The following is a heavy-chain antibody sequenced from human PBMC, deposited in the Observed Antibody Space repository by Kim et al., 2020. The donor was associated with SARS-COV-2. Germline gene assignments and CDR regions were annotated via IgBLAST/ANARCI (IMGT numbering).Heavy chain of an antibody. Sequence: SVKGRFTISRDDSQSIAYLQMNSLKTEDTAVYYCTRDGSGWYTGAYYFDYWGQGTLVTVSS. V-gene: IGHV3-49*02. D-gene: IGHD6-19*01. CDR3: TRDGSGWYTGAYYFDY. J-gene: IGHJ4*02.